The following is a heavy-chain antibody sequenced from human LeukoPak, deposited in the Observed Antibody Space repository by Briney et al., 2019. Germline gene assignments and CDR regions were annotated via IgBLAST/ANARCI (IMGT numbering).Heavy chain of an antibody. Sequence: GGSLRLSCAASGFTFSSYGMTSVRQAPGKGLEWVSEISGSGYNTYYADSVKGRFTISRDNSKNTLYLQIHRLSAQNTAVYICAKRSIIDYGRHFDYWGQGTLVSVSS. CDR3: AKRSIIDYGRHFDY. V-gene: IGHV3-23*01. CDR2: ISGSGYNT. J-gene: IGHJ4*02. CDR1: GFTFSSYG. D-gene: IGHD4-17*01.